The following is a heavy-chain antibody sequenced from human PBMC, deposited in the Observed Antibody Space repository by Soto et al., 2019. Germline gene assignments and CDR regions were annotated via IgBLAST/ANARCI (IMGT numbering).Heavy chain of an antibody. V-gene: IGHV3-48*03. J-gene: IGHJ6*02. Sequence: GGSLRLSCAASGFTSSSYEMNWVRQAPGKGLEWVSYISSSGSTIYYADSVKGRFTISRDNAKNSLYLQMNSLRAEDTAVYYCARSWRYSSSSPAGGMDVWGQGTKVTVSS. CDR3: ARSWRYSSSSPAGGMDV. D-gene: IGHD6-6*01. CDR2: ISSSGSTI. CDR1: GFTSSSYE.